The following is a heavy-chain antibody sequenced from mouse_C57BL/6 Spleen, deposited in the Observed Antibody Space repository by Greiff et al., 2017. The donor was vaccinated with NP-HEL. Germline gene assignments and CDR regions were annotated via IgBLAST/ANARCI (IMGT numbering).Heavy chain of an antibody. CDR3: ARAGGLLQGGYFDY. Sequence: QVQLQQPGTELVKPGASVKLSCKASGYTFTSYWMHWVKQRPGQGLEWIGNINPSNGGTNYNEKFKGKATLTADKSSSTAYMELRSLTSEDSAVYFCARAGGLLQGGYFDYWGQGTTLTVSS. CDR1: GYTFTSYW. V-gene: IGHV1-53*01. J-gene: IGHJ2*01. CDR2: INPSNGGT. D-gene: IGHD2-3*01.